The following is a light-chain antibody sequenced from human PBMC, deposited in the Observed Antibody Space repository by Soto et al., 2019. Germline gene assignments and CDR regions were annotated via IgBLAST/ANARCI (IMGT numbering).Light chain of an antibody. CDR2: DNN. Sequence: VLTQPPSVSAAPGQKVTISCSGSSSNIGNNYVSWYQQLPGTAPKLLIYDNNKRPSGIPDRFSGSKSGTSATLGITGLQTGDEADYYCGTWDSSLSAGVFGGGTQLTVL. CDR3: GTWDSSLSAGV. CDR1: SSNIGNNY. V-gene: IGLV1-51*01. J-gene: IGLJ2*01.